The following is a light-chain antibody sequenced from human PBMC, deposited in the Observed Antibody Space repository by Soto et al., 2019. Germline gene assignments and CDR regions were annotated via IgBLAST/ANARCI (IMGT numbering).Light chain of an antibody. CDR1: QSVNSNS. J-gene: IGKJ4*01. CDR2: GAS. V-gene: IGKV3D-20*02. Sequence: EFVLTQSPGTLSLSPGERATLSCRASQSVNSNSLAWYQQKPGQAPRVFIYGASTRATGIPDRFSGSGSGTDFTLTISRLEPEDFAVYYCQQRSNWPPALSFGGGTKVDIK. CDR3: QQRSNWPPALS.